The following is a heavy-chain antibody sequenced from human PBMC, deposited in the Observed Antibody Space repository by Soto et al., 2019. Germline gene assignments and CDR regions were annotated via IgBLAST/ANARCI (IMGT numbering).Heavy chain of an antibody. CDR2: ISGSGGST. V-gene: IGHV3-23*01. CDR3: AKLNRYSSSWAPFDY. D-gene: IGHD6-13*01. CDR1: GFTFSSYA. J-gene: IGHJ4*02. Sequence: PGGSLRLSCAASGFTFSSYAMSWVRQAPGKGLEWVSAISGSGGSTYYADSVKGRFTISRDNSKNTLYLQMNSLRAEDTAVYYCAKLNRYSSSWAPFDYWGQGTLVTVSS.